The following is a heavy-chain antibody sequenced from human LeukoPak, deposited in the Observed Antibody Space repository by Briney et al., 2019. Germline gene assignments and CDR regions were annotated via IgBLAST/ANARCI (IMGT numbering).Heavy chain of an antibody. CDR1: GFTFSSYA. D-gene: IGHD6-13*01. V-gene: IGHV3-23*01. CDR2: TSGSGEIT. Sequence: EGSLRLSCAASGFTFSSYAMSWVRQAPGKGLEWLSATSGSGEITYYADSVKGRFTISRDNSRNTLYLLMNSLRAEDTAVYHCAKDLGIAAAGFYFDYWGQGTLVTVSS. CDR3: AKDLGIAAAGFYFDY. J-gene: IGHJ4*02.